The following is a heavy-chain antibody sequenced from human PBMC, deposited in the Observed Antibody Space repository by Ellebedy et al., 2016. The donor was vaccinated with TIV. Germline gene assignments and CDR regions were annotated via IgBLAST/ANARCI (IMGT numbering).Heavy chain of an antibody. CDR2: INHSGST. V-gene: IGHV4-34*01. CDR1: GGSFSGYY. J-gene: IGHJ4*02. D-gene: IGHD4-23*01. Sequence: SQTLSLTCAVYGGSFSGYYWSWIRQPPGKGLEWIGEINHSGSTNYNPSLKSRVTISVDTSKNQFSLKLSSVTAADTAVYYCARVVGGNGGDYWGQGTLVTVSS. CDR3: ARVVGGNGGDY.